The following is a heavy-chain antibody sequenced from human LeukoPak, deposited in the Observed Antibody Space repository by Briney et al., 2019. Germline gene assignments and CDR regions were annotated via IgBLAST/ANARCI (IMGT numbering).Heavy chain of an antibody. CDR2: IYYSGST. Sequence: SETLSLTCTVSGGSISSGGYYWSWIRQHPGKGLEWIGYIYYSGSTYYNPSLKSRVTISVDTSKNQFSLKLCSVTAADTAVYYCATSLWYGGNSLYYFDYWGQGTLVTVSS. J-gene: IGHJ4*02. V-gene: IGHV4-31*03. CDR3: ATSLWYGGNSLYYFDY. D-gene: IGHD4-23*01. CDR1: GGSISSGGYY.